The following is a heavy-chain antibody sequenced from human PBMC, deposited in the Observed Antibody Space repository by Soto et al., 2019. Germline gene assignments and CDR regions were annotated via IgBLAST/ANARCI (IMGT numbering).Heavy chain of an antibody. J-gene: IGHJ5*02. V-gene: IGHV3-9*01. Sequence: GGSLRLSCAASGFTFDDYAMHWVRQAPGKGLEWVSGISWNSGSIGYADSVKGRFTISRDNAKNSLYLQMNSLRAEDTALYYCAKDSVPFRYNWFDPWGQGTLVTVSS. CDR1: GFTFDDYA. CDR2: ISWNSGSI. CDR3: AKDSVPFRYNWFDP. D-gene: IGHD6-6*01.